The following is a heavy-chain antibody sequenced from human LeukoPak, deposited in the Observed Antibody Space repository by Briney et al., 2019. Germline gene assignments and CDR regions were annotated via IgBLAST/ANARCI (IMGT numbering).Heavy chain of an antibody. V-gene: IGHV1-8*01. CDR2: MNPDSSNT. Sequence: ASVKVSCKASGYTLTSYDINWVRQATGQGLEWMGWMNPDSSNTGYAQKFQGRVTMTRNTSISTAYMELSSLRSDDTAVYYCARVPYGDYGFYYFDYWGQGTLVTVSS. D-gene: IGHD4-17*01. J-gene: IGHJ4*02. CDR1: GYTLTSYD. CDR3: ARVPYGDYGFYYFDY.